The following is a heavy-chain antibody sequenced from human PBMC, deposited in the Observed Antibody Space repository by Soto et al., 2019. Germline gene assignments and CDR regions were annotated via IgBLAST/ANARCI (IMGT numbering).Heavy chain of an antibody. CDR1: GFSVSNNY. D-gene: IGHD4-17*01. J-gene: IGHJ4*02. CDR3: ARNIPVTTLGY. V-gene: IGHV3-66*01. Sequence: EVQLVESGGGLVQPGGSLRLSCAASGFSVSNNYMSWVRQAPGKGLECVSLIYSGGDTYYVDSVKVRFSISRDSSKNTLYLQMNSLRAEDSAGYYWARNIPVTTLGYWGQGTVVTVAS. CDR2: IYSGGDT.